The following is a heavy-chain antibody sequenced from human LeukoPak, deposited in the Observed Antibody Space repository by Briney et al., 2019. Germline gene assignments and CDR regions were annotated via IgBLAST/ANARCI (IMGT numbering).Heavy chain of an antibody. Sequence: GGSLRLSCAASGFTFSSYSMNWVRQAPGKGLEWVSYISSSGDTVYYADSVKGRFTISRDNSKNTLYLQMNSLRAEDTAVYYCAKDRDNWNPGGIFDYWGQGTLVTVSS. V-gene: IGHV3-48*01. CDR2: ISSSGDTV. J-gene: IGHJ4*02. D-gene: IGHD1-20*01. CDR1: GFTFSSYS. CDR3: AKDRDNWNPGGIFDY.